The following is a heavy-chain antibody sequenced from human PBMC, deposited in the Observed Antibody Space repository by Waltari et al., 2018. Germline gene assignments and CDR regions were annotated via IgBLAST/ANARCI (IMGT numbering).Heavy chain of an antibody. CDR3: ARQRGHCSSTSCAITFDI. V-gene: IGHV4-39*07. D-gene: IGHD2-2*01. Sequence: QLQLQESGPGLVKPSETLSLTCTVSGGSISSSSYYWGWIRQPPGKGLEWIGSIYYSGSTDYNPSLKSRVTRSVDTSKNQFSLKRSSVTAADTAVYYCARQRGHCSSTSCAITFDIWGQGTMVTVSS. CDR1: GGSISSSSYY. CDR2: IYYSGST. J-gene: IGHJ3*02.